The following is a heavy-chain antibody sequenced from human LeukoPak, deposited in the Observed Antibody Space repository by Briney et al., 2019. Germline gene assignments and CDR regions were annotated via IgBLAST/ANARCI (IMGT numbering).Heavy chain of an antibody. V-gene: IGHV3-23*01. D-gene: IGHD3-22*01. CDR3: AKAVQTYYYDSSAPGGY. J-gene: IGHJ4*02. CDR1: VVTFSRDA. CDR2: ICGSGGST. Sequence: GSLRLSCAASVVTFSRDAISCGRPAPGKGREWVSAICGSGGSTYYADSVKGRFTISRDNSKNTLYLQMNSLRAEDTAVYYCAKAVQTYYYDSSAPGGYWGQGTMVTVSS.